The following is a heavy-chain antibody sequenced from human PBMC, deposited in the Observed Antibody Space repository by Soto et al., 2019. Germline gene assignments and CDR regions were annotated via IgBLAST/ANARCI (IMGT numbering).Heavy chain of an antibody. CDR2: TYYRSKWYN. V-gene: IGHV6-1*01. CDR3: ARTNNPYSSSPFDGMDV. CDR1: GDSVSSNSAA. J-gene: IGHJ6*02. Sequence: KQSPTLSLTCAISGDSVSSNSAAWNWIRQSPSRGLEWLGRTYYRSKWYNDYAVSVKSRITINPDTSKNQFSLQLNSVTPEDTAVYYCARTNNPYSSSPFDGMDVWGQGTTVTVSS. D-gene: IGHD6-6*01.